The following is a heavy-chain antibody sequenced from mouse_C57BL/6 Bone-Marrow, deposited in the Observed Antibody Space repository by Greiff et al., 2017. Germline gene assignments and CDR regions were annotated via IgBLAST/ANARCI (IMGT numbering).Heavy chain of an antibody. V-gene: IGHV5-4*01. CDR2: ISDGGSYT. Sequence: EVQRVESGGGLVKPGGSLKLSCAASGFTFSSYAMSWVRQTPEKRLEWVATISDGGSYTYYPDNVKGRFTISRDNAKNNLYLQMSHLKSEDTAMYYCASGGGDYNNAWFAYWGQGTLVTVTA. CDR3: ASGGGDYNNAWFAY. J-gene: IGHJ3*01. CDR1: GFTFSSYA. D-gene: IGHD2-4*01.